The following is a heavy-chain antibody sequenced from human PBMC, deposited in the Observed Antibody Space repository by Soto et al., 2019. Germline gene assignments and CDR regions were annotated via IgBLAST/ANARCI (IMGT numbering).Heavy chain of an antibody. D-gene: IGHD6-6*01. CDR2: IIPIFGTA. V-gene: IGHV1-69*06. Sequence: ASVKVSFKASGGTFSSYAISWVRQAPGQGLEWMGGIIPIFGTANYAQKFQGRVTITADKSTSTAYMELSSLRSEDTAVYYCASRGGGIAARPYDYWGQGTLVTVSS. CDR1: GGTFSSYA. J-gene: IGHJ4*02. CDR3: ASRGGGIAARPYDY.